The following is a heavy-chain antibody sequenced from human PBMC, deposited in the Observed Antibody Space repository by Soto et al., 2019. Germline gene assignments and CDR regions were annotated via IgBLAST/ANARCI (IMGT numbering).Heavy chain of an antibody. CDR1: GYTFTSYG. CDR3: ARDLRTISGVVIMQGDY. V-gene: IGHV1-18*01. CDR2: ISAYNGNT. D-gene: IGHD3-3*01. Sequence: ASVKVSCKASGYTFTSYGISWVRQAPGQGLEWMGWISAYNGNTNYAQKLQGRVTMTTDTSTSTAYMELRSLRSDDTAVYYCARDLRTISGVVIMQGDYWGQGTLVTVSS. J-gene: IGHJ4*02.